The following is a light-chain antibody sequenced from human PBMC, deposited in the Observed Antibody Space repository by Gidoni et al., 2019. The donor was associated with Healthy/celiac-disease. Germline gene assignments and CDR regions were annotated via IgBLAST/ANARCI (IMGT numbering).Light chain of an antibody. Sequence: EIVMTQSPATLSVSPGERATLSCRASHNGSSNLDWYQQKPGQAPKLLIYGASTRATGIPAMFSGSGSGTEFTLTISSLQSEDFAVYYCQQYNNWPQTFXQXTKVEIK. J-gene: IGKJ1*01. V-gene: IGKV3-15*01. CDR2: GAS. CDR1: HNGSSN. CDR3: QQYNNWPQT.